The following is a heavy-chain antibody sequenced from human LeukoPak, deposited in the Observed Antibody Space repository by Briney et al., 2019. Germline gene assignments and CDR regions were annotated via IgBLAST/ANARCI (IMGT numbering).Heavy chain of an antibody. CDR1: GFTVSSNY. D-gene: IGHD6-13*01. CDR3: ARVRLAAAAADY. CDR2: IKQDGSEK. Sequence: GGSLRLSCAASGFTVSSNYMSWVRQAPGKGLEWVANIKQDGSEKYYVDSVKGRFTISRDNAKNSLYLQMNSLRAEDTAVYYCARVRLAAAAADYWGQGTLVTVSS. V-gene: IGHV3-7*04. J-gene: IGHJ4*02.